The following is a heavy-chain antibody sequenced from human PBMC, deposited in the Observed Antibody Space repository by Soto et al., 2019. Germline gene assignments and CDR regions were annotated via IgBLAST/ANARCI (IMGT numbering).Heavy chain of an antibody. CDR1: GFTFSSYW. V-gene: IGHV3-7*03. CDR3: ATLPRGSLVEVFDI. Sequence: GGSLRLSCVASGFTFSSYWMSWVRQAPGKGLEWVANIKQDGSEKYYVDSVKGRFTISRDNAKNSLYLQMNSLRAEDTAVYYCATLPRGSLVEVFDIWGQGTMVTVSS. J-gene: IGHJ3*02. CDR2: IKQDGSEK. D-gene: IGHD2-8*02.